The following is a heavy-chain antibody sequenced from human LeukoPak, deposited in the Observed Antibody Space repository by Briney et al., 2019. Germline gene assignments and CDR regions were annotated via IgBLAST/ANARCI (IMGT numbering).Heavy chain of an antibody. Sequence: SETLSLTCTVSGGSISSYYWSWIRQPAGKGLEWIGRIYTSGSTNYNPSLKSRVTMSVDTSKNQFSLKLSSVTAADTAVYYCAGAITAMVRRGGYFDYWGQGTLVTVSS. CDR3: AGAITAMVRRGGYFDY. D-gene: IGHD5-18*01. CDR1: GGSISSYY. V-gene: IGHV4-4*07. J-gene: IGHJ4*02. CDR2: IYTSGST.